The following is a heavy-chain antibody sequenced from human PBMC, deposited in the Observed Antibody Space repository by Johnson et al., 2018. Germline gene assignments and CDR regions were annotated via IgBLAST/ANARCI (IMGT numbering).Heavy chain of an antibody. V-gene: IGHV3-30-3*01. CDR1: GFTFSSCS. CDR2: ISYDGSNK. J-gene: IGHJ6*03. D-gene: IGHD3-3*01. CDR3: ARDRRDYDFWSGYYPYYYYYMDV. Sequence: VQLVETGGGVVQPGRSLRLSCAASGFTFSSCSMHWVRQAPGKGLEWVAVISYDGSNKYYADSVKGRFTISRDKSKNTLYLQMNSRRAEDTAVYYCARDRRDYDFWSGYYPYYYYYMDVWGKGTTVTVSS.